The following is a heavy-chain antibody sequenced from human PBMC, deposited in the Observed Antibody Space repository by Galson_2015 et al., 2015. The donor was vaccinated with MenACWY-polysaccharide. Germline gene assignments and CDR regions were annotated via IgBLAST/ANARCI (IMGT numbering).Heavy chain of an antibody. J-gene: IGHJ4*02. CDR2: SSYEGTNK. CDR1: GFSFGHYG. V-gene: IGHV3-30-3*01. Sequence: SMRLGGAASGFSFGHYGLHWVRQAPGKGLERVAVSSYEGTNKSYAESGKGRFTISKDNSKNTLFLQMNSLRAEDTALYYCARDSGNYLPLDYWGQGTLVTVSS. CDR3: ARDSGNYLPLDY. D-gene: IGHD3-22*01.